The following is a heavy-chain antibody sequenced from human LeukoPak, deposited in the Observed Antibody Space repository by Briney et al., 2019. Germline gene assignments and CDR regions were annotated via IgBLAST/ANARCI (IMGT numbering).Heavy chain of an antibody. V-gene: IGHV4-39*01. J-gene: IGHJ4*02. CDR2: IYYSGST. CDR3: ARHSALSAAMGY. D-gene: IGHD6-13*01. Sequence: SETLSLTCTVSGGSISSSSYYWGWIRQPPGKGLEWIGSIYYSGSTYYNPSLKSRVTISVDASKNQFSLKLSSVTAADTAVYYCARHSALSAAMGYWGQGTLVTVSS. CDR1: GGSISSSSYY.